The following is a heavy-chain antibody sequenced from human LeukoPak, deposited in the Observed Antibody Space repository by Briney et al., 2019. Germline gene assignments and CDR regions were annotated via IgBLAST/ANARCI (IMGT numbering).Heavy chain of an antibody. CDR2: IYPGDSDT. CDR3: ARQDGSGIYYFDY. Sequence: PGESLKISCKGSGYSFTFYWIGWVRQMPGKGLEWMGIIYPGDSDTRYSPSFQGQVTISADKSTSTAYLQWNTLKASDTAMYYCARQDGSGIYYFDYWGQGTLVTVSS. CDR1: GYSFTFYW. J-gene: IGHJ4*02. V-gene: IGHV5-51*01. D-gene: IGHD3-10*01.